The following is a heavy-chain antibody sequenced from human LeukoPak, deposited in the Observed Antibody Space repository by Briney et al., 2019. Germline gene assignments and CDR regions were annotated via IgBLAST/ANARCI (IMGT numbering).Heavy chain of an antibody. D-gene: IGHD2-2*01. CDR3: TKDDDSTSYYFDD. CDR1: GFTFSSYW. J-gene: IGHJ4*02. V-gene: IGHV3-74*01. CDR2: INSDGSTT. Sequence: PGGSLRLSCAASGFTFSSYWMYWVRHAPGKGLVWVSRINSDGSTTSYADSVKGRFTISRDNAKNTLYLQMNSLRAEDTAVYYCTKDDDSTSYYFDDWGQGTLVTVSS.